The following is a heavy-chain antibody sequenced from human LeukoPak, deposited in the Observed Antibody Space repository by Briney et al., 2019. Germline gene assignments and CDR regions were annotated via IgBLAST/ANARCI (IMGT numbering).Heavy chain of an antibody. Sequence: GASVKVSCKASGYTFTGYYMHWVRQAPGQGLEWMGWINPNSGGTNYAQKFQGRVTMTRDTSISTAYMELSRLRSDDTAVYYCARDPAAADQRAYYYYYMDVWGKGTTVTVSS. J-gene: IGHJ6*03. V-gene: IGHV1-2*02. D-gene: IGHD6-13*01. CDR3: ARDPAAADQRAYYYYYMDV. CDR2: INPNSGGT. CDR1: GYTFTGYY.